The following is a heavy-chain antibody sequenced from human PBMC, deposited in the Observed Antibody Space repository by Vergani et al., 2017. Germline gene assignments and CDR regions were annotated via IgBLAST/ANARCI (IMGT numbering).Heavy chain of an antibody. D-gene: IGHD6-6*01. Sequence: EVQLLESGGSLKQPGGSVRLSCVASGFTSAGYAMHWVRQAPGKGLEWVSGISWNSNSIGYADSVKGRFTISRDNAKNSLYLQMNSLRAEDTALYYCAKXLGTSSGGGWFDPWGQGTLVTVSS. V-gene: IGHV3-9*02. CDR1: GFTSAGYA. J-gene: IGHJ5*02. CDR3: AKXLGTSSGGGWFDP. CDR2: ISWNSNSI.